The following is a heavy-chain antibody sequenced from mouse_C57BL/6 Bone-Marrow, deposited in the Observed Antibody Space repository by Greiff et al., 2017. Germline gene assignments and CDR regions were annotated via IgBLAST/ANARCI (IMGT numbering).Heavy chain of an antibody. CDR1: GYTFTDYE. V-gene: IGHV1-15*01. CDR3: TRDHYGSSY. CDR2: IDPETGGT. Sequence: VQLQQSGAELVRPGASVTLSCKASGYTFTDYEMHWVKQTPVHGLEWIGAIDPETGGTAYNQKFKGKAILTADKSSSTAYMELRSLTSEDSAVYYCTRDHYGSSYGGQGTTLTVSA. J-gene: IGHJ2*01. D-gene: IGHD1-1*01.